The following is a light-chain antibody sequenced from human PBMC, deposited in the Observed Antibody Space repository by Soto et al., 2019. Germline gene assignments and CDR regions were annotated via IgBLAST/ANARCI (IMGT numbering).Light chain of an antibody. CDR3: QSYDTSLSGFYV. CDR1: SSNIGAGYD. J-gene: IGLJ1*01. Sequence: QSVLTQPPTVSGAPVQRVTISCTGSSSNIGAGYDVHWYQQLPGTAPKLLIYVNTNRPSGVPDRFSGSKSGTSASLAITGLQAEDEADYYCQSYDTSLSGFYVFGTGTKVTVL. CDR2: VNT. V-gene: IGLV1-40*01.